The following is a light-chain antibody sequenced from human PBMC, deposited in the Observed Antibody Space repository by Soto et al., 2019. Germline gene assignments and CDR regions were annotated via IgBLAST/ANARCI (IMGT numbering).Light chain of an antibody. V-gene: IGKV3-20*01. CDR2: GAS. CDR3: QQYTGPPTT. Sequence: EIVLTQSPDTLSLSPGQRATLSCRASQSVSANYVAWYQQKPGQAPRLLIDGASSRATGIPDRFSGSGSGTDFTLTITRLEPEDSAVYFCQQYTGPPTTFGQGTRLEIK. J-gene: IGKJ5*01. CDR1: QSVSANY.